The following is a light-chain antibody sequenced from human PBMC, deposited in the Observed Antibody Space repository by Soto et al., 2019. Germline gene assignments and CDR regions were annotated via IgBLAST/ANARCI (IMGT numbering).Light chain of an antibody. J-gene: IGLJ2*01. Sequence: QSALTQPASVSGSPGQPITISSTGAGRVIGGYDLVSWYQQNPGKTPRLIIYEVNKRPWGVSNRFSGSKSGNTASLTISGLQAEDEADYYCCSYTSSNTLVFGGGTKLTVL. CDR3: CSYTSSNTLV. V-gene: IGLV2-23*02. CDR2: EVN. CDR1: GRVIGGYDL.